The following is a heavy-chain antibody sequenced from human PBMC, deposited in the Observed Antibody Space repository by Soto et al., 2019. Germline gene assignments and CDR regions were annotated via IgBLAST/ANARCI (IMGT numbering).Heavy chain of an antibody. Sequence: QVQMVQSGGGVVQPGGSLKLSCAASGFTFRNYDMHWVRQAPGKGLEWVAVISYDERKKYYGDSVKGRFAISRDNSENTLSLEMNSLRVEDTALYYCAKVASGMAYDYWGQGALVTVSS. CDR1: GFTFRNYD. J-gene: IGHJ4*02. CDR3: AKVASGMAYDY. CDR2: ISYDERKK. V-gene: IGHV3-30*09. D-gene: IGHD5-18*01.